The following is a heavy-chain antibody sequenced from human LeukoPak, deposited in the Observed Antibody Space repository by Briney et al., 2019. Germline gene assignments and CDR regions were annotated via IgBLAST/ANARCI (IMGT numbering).Heavy chain of an antibody. D-gene: IGHD5-24*01. V-gene: IGHV3-64*02. Sequence: GGSLRLSCAVSGFTLTSYAMYWVRQAPGKGLEYVSAITSNGASTYYADSVKGRFTMSRDTSKNTLYLQMGTVRAEDTAVYYCVRREEGAFDVWGQGTMVTVSS. CDR3: VRREEGAFDV. CDR1: GFTLTSYA. CDR2: ITSNGAST. J-gene: IGHJ3*01.